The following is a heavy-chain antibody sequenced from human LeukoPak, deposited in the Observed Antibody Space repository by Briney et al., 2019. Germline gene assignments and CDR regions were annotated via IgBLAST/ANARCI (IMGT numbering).Heavy chain of an antibody. CDR2: ISYDGSNK. CDR1: GFTFSSYG. V-gene: IGHV3-30*03. Sequence: GRSLGLSCAASGFTFSSYGMHWVRQAPGKGLEWVAVISYDGSNKYYADSVKGRFTISRDNSKNALYLQMNSLRAEDTAVYYCATHYDFWSGSKYYFDYWGQGTLVTVSS. J-gene: IGHJ4*02. D-gene: IGHD3-3*01. CDR3: ATHYDFWSGSKYYFDY.